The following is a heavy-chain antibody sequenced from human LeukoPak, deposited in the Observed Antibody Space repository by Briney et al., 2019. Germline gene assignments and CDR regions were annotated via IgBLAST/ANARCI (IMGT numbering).Heavy chain of an antibody. D-gene: IGHD4-23*01. V-gene: IGHV4-31*03. CDR3: ARSRREATVVSLDY. CDR2: IYYSGST. CDR1: GGSISSGGYY. J-gene: IGHJ4*02. Sequence: SQTLSLTCTVSGGSISSGGYYWSWIRQHPGKGLEWIGYIYYSGSTYYNPSLKSRVTISVDTSKNKFSLKLSSVTAADTAVYYCARSRREATVVSLDYWGQGTLVTVSS.